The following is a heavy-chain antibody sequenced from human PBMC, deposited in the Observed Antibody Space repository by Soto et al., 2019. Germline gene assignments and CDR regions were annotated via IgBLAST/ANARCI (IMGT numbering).Heavy chain of an antibody. J-gene: IGHJ4*02. V-gene: IGHV3-74*01. Sequence: GSLRLSCAASGFTFSSYWMHWVRQVPGKGLVRVSRINTDGSSTSYANSVKGRFTISRDNAKNTLYLQMNSLRAEDTAVYYCASTLISPAPFDNWGQGTLVTVSS. D-gene: IGHD2-8*01. CDR2: INTDGSST. CDR3: ASTLISPAPFDN. CDR1: GFTFSSYW.